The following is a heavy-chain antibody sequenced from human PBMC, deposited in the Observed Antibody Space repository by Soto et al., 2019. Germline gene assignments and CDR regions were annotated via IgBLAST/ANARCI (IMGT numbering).Heavy chain of an antibody. Sequence: GGSLRLSCAASGFTFSSHAMSWVRQAPGKGREWVSAIRGSGGSTYYADSVKGRFTISRDNSKNTLYLQMNSLRAEDTAVYYCAMYYDFWSGYPPYCYSGMDVWGQGTTVTVSS. V-gene: IGHV3-23*01. J-gene: IGHJ6*02. CDR3: AMYYDFWSGYPPYCYSGMDV. CDR2: IRGSGGST. CDR1: GFTFSSHA. D-gene: IGHD3-3*01.